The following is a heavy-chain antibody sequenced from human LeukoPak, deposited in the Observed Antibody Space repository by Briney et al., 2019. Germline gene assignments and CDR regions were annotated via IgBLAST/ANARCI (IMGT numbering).Heavy chain of an antibody. CDR2: ISSDSRII. V-gene: IGHV3-48*02. J-gene: IGHJ3*01. Sequence: GGSLRLSCAASGFTFSTYNMNWVRQAPGKGLEWVSFISSDSRIIYYADSVKGRFTVSRDNAKNSLYLQMNSLRDEDTAVYYCARDELRTGAFDVWGQGTVVTVSS. CDR1: GFTFSTYN. CDR3: ARDELRTGAFDV. D-gene: IGHD1-7*01.